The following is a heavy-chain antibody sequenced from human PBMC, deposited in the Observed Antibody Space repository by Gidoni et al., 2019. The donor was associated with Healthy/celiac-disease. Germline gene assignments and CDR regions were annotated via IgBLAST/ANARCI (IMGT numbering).Heavy chain of an antibody. Sequence: EVQLVESGGGLVQPGGSLRLSCAASGFTFSSYSMNWVRQAPGKGLEWVSYISSSSSTIYYADSVKGRFTISRDNAKNSLYLQMNSLRDEDTAVYYCARGNPYYYGSGSLDYWGQGTLVTVSS. J-gene: IGHJ4*02. CDR3: ARGNPYYYGSGSLDY. CDR1: GFTFSSYS. D-gene: IGHD3-10*01. V-gene: IGHV3-48*02. CDR2: ISSSSSTI.